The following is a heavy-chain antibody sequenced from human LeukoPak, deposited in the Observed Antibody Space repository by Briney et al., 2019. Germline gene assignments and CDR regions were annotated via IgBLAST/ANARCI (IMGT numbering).Heavy chain of an antibody. CDR1: GFTFSSYS. D-gene: IGHD6-13*01. CDR2: ISSSSSYI. Sequence: GGSLRLSCAASGFTFSSYSMNWVRQAPGKGLEWVSSISSSSSYIYYADSVKGRFTISRDNAKNSLYLQMNSLRAEDTAVYYCVPQGIAAAGYYYFDYWGRGTLVTVSS. V-gene: IGHV3-21*01. CDR3: VPQGIAAAGYYYFDY. J-gene: IGHJ4*02.